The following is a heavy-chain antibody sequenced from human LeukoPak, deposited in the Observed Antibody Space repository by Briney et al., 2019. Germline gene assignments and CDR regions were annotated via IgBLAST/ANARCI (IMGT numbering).Heavy chain of an antibody. CDR1: GFTFSSYG. J-gene: IGHJ3*02. Sequence: GGSLRLSCAASGFTFSSYGMHWVRQAPGKGLEWVAVISYDGSNKYYADSVKGRFTISRDNSKNTLYLQMNSLRAEDTAVYYCAKGHGGKVVNDAFDIWGQGTMVTVSS. V-gene: IGHV3-30*18. D-gene: IGHD3-22*01. CDR2: ISYDGSNK. CDR3: AKGHGGKVVNDAFDI.